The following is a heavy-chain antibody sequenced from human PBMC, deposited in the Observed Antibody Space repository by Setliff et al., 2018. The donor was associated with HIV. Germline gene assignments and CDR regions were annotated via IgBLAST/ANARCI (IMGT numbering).Heavy chain of an antibody. CDR1: GYSFTRYG. J-gene: IGHJ6*03. D-gene: IGHD3-3*01. CDR2: ISGYNGNT. CDR3: ARERYYNFGSGYHYYYMDV. V-gene: IGHV1-18*01. Sequence: ASVKVSCKASGYSFTRYGISWVRQAPGQGLEWMGWISGYNGNTNYAQKFQGRVTMTTDTSTETDCMEVGSLRYDDTAVYYCARERYYNFGSGYHYYYMDVWGKGTTVTVSS.